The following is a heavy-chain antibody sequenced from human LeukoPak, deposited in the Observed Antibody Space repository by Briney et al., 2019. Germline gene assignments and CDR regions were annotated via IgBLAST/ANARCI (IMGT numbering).Heavy chain of an antibody. CDR1: GGSFSGYY. J-gene: IGHJ4*02. CDR2: INHSGST. Sequence: SETLSLTCAVYGGSFSGYYWSWIRQPPGKGLEWIGEINHSGSTNYNPSLKSRVTISVDTSKNQFSLRLSSVTAADTAVYYCARRRGYSYGFGYWGQGTLVTVSS. V-gene: IGHV4-34*01. D-gene: IGHD5-18*01. CDR3: ARRRGYSYGFGY.